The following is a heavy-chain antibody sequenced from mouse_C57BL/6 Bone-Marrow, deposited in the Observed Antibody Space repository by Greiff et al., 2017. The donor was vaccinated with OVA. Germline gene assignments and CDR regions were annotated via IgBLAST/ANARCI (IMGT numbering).Heavy chain of an antibody. CDR1: GFTFTDYY. V-gene: IGHV7-3*01. D-gene: IGHD1-1*01. CDR3: ARLSSSWFAY. CDR2: IRNKANGYTT. Sequence: DVQLVESGGVLVQPGGSLSLSCAASGFTFTDYYMSWVRQPPGKALEWLGFIRNKANGYTTEYSASVKGRFTISRDNSQSILYLQMNALRAEDSATYYCARLSSSWFAYWGQGTLVTVSA. J-gene: IGHJ3*01.